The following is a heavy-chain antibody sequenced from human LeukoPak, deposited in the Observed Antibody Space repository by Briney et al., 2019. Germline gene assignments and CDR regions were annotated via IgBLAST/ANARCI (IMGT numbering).Heavy chain of an antibody. D-gene: IGHD2-21*02. CDR3: AKGEFGVVTANFDY. Sequence: GGSLRLSCAASGFTFSSYGMHWVRQAPGKGLEGVAVMSYDGSNKYYADSVKGRFTISRDNSKNTLYLQMNSLRAEDTAVYYCAKGEFGVVTANFDYWGQGTLVTVSS. V-gene: IGHV3-30*18. CDR1: GFTFSSYG. CDR2: MSYDGSNK. J-gene: IGHJ4*02.